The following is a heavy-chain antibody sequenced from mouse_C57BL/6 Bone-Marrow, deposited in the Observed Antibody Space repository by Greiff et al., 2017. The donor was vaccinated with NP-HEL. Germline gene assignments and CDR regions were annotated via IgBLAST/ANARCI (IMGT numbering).Heavy chain of an antibody. CDR3: ARYYLYAMDY. J-gene: IGHJ4*01. CDR1: GYTFTSYW. D-gene: IGHD5-5*01. Sequence: VQLQQPGAELVKPGASVTLSCKASGYTFTSYWMHWVKQRPGPGLEWIGMIHPNSGSTNYNEKFKSKATLTVDKSSSTAYMQLSSLTSEDSAVYYCARYYLYAMDYWGQGTSVTVSS. CDR2: IHPNSGST. V-gene: IGHV1-64*01.